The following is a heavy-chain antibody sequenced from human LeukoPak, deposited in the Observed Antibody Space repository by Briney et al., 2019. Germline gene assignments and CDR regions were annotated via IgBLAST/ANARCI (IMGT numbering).Heavy chain of an antibody. CDR2: IWYDGSNK. CDR1: GFTFSSYG. Sequence: SGRSLRLSCAASGFTFSSYGMHWVRQAPGKGLEWVALIWYDGSNKYYADSVKGRFTIFRDNANNTLYLQMNSLRAEDTAVYYCARSGRGYYDSLDHWGQGDLVTVSS. V-gene: IGHV3-33*01. J-gene: IGHJ4*02. CDR3: ARSGRGYYDSLDH. D-gene: IGHD3-22*01.